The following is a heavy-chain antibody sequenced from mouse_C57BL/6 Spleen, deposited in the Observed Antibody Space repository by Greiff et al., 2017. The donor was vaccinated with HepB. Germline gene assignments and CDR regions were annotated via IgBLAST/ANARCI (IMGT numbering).Heavy chain of an antibody. CDR1: GYSITSGYY. CDR2: ISYDGSN. V-gene: IGHV3-6*01. J-gene: IGHJ4*01. Sequence: DVQLQESGPGLVKPSQSLSLTCSVTGYSITSGYYWNWIRQFPGNKLEWMGYISYDGSNNYNPSLKNRISITRDTSKNQFFLKLNSVTTEDTATYYCARESTTVVAFYAMDYWGQGTSVTVSS. D-gene: IGHD1-1*01. CDR3: ARESTTVVAFYAMDY.